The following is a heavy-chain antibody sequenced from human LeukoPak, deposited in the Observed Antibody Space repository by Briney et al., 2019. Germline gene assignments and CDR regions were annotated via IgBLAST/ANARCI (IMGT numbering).Heavy chain of an antibody. D-gene: IGHD3-22*01. Sequence: SETLSLTXTVSGGSISSSSYYWGWIRQPPGKGLEWIGSIYYSGSTYYNPSLKSRVTISVDTSKNQFSLKLSSVTAADTAVYYCASSGTGITMIVVDWGQGTLVTVSS. J-gene: IGHJ4*02. V-gene: IGHV4-39*01. CDR2: IYYSGST. CDR1: GGSISSSSYY. CDR3: ASSGTGITMIVVD.